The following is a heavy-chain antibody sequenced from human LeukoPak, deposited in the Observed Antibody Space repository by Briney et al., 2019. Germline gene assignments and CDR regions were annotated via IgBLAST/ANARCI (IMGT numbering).Heavy chain of an antibody. CDR2: ITAYNDDT. D-gene: IGHD5-12*01. CDR3: ARRPSQYSGYEN. Sequence: ASVKVSCKASDHIFSNYGINWIRQAPGQGLEWMGWITAYNDDTNYAQKLQGRVTMTTDTSTSTAYMELRSLRSDDTAVYYCARRPSQYSGYENWGQGTLVTVSS. V-gene: IGHV1-18*01. CDR1: DHIFSNYG. J-gene: IGHJ4*02.